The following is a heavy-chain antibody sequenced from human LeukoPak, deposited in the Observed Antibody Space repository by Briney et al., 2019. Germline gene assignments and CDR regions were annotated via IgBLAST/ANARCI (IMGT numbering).Heavy chain of an antibody. V-gene: IGHV3-30*04. Sequence: GGSLRLSCAASGFNFNTYAMDWVRQAPGKGLEWVAVLSSDATNTYYADSVRGRFTISRDNSQNTLYLQMSSLRPDDTAVYYCARERITNGREDFDYWGQGTLVTVSS. CDR3: ARERITNGREDFDY. J-gene: IGHJ4*02. D-gene: IGHD3-10*01. CDR2: LSSDATNT. CDR1: GFNFNTYA.